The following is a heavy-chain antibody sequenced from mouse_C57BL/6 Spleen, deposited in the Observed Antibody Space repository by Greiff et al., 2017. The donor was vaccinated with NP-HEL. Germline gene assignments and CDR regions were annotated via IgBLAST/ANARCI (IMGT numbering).Heavy chain of an antibody. CDR1: GYTFTNYW. Sequence: VHLVESGAELVRPGTSVKMSCKASGYTFTNYWIGWAKQRPGHGLEWIGDIYPGGGYTNYNEKFKGKATLTADKSSSTAYMQFSSLTSEDSAIYYCARSVNYFDYWGQGTTLTVSS. V-gene: IGHV1-63*01. CDR2: IYPGGGYT. CDR3: ARSVNYFDY. J-gene: IGHJ2*01.